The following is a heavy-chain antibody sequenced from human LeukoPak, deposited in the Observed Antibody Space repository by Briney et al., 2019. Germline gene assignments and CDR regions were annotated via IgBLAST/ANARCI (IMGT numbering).Heavy chain of an antibody. V-gene: IGHV3-23*01. J-gene: IGHJ4*02. Sequence: GGYLRLSCAASGFTFSSYAMGWVRQAPGKGLEWVSAISGSGGNTSYADSVKGRFTISRDNSQNTLFLQMNSLRAEDTAVYYCAKDPRSDPFDYWGQGTLVTVSS. CDR1: GFTFSSYA. CDR2: ISGSGGNT. CDR3: AKDPRSDPFDY.